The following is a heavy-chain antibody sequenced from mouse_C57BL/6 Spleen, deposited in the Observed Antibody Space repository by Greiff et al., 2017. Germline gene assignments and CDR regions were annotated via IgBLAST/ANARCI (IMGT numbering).Heavy chain of an antibody. CDR2: IWSGGST. CDR1: GFSLTSYG. D-gene: IGHD2-3*01. J-gene: IGHJ1*03. CDR3: AKIYDGYYWYFDV. V-gene: IGHV2-2*01. Sequence: VQLQQSGPGLVQPSQSLSITCTVSGFSLTSYGVHWVRQSPGKGLEWLGVIWSGGSTDYNAAFISRLSISKDNSKSQVFFKMNSLQADDTAIYYCAKIYDGYYWYFDVWGTGTTVTVAS.